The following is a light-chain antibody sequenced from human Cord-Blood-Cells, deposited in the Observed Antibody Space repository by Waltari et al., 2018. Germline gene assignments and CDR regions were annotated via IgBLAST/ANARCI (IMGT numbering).Light chain of an antibody. CDR3: LAYAGCYTV. J-gene: IGLJ1*01. V-gene: IGLV2-11*01. Sequence: QSALTQPRSVSGSPGQSVTISCTGTSSDVGGYNYVSWYQQHPGKAPKLMIYDVSKRPSGVPDRFSGSETGNPASLTCSGLQAEDEADYHCLAYAGCYTVFGTETKDTAL. CDR2: DVS. CDR1: SSDVGGYNY.